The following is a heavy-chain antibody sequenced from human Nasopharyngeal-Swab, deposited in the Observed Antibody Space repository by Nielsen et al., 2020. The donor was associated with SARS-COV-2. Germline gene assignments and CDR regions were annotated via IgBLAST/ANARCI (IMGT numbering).Heavy chain of an antibody. J-gene: IGHJ4*02. CDR2: IRSKTHSYTT. D-gene: IGHD6-13*01. V-gene: IGHV3-73*01. CDR1: EFTVNDYV. CDR3: STLPIPALGADY. Sequence: GESLKIPCVASEFTVNDYVIHWVRQASGKGLEWVGRIRSKTHSYTTDYAASVKGRFTISRDDSKNTAYLHMNSLESEDTAVYYCSTLPIPALGADYWGQGTLVTVSS.